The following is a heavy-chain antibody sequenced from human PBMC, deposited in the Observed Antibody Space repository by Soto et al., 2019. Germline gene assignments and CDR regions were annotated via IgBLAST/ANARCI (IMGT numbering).Heavy chain of an antibody. CDR3: AHSNWNDVPVNYYYGMDV. CDR2: IYWNDDK. V-gene: IGHV2-5*01. Sequence: SGPTLVNPTQTLTLTCTFSGFSLSTSGVGVGWIRQPPGKALEWLALIYWNDDKRYSPSLKSRLTITKDTSKNQVVLTMTNMDPVDTATYYCAHSNWNDVPVNYYYGMDVWGQGTRVTVSS. J-gene: IGHJ6*02. D-gene: IGHD1-1*01. CDR1: GFSLSTSGVG.